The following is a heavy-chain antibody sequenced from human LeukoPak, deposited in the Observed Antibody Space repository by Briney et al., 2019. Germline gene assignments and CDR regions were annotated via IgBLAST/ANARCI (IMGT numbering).Heavy chain of an antibody. Sequence: GGSLRLSCAASGFPFSSYAMNWVRQAPGKGLEWVSSISSSSTFMYYADSVKGRFTISRDNSKNTLYLQMNSLRAEDTAVYYCAKPWSLKAVANYAFDIWGQGTMVTVSS. J-gene: IGHJ3*02. CDR3: AKPWSLKAVANYAFDI. V-gene: IGHV3-21*04. CDR1: GFPFSSYA. D-gene: IGHD6-19*01. CDR2: ISSSSTFM.